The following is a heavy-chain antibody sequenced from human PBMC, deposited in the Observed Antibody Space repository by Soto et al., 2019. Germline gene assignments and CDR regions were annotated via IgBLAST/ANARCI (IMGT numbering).Heavy chain of an antibody. Sequence: ASVKVSCKASGYTFTSYGISWVRQAPGQGLEWMGWISACNGNTNYAQKLRGRVTMTTDTSTSTAYMELRSLRSDDTAVYYCARDGFSIAAAGTGLYYYYYGMDVWGQGTTVTVSS. D-gene: IGHD6-13*01. J-gene: IGHJ6*02. CDR2: ISACNGNT. CDR3: ARDGFSIAAAGTGLYYYYYGMDV. V-gene: IGHV1-18*01. CDR1: GYTFTSYG.